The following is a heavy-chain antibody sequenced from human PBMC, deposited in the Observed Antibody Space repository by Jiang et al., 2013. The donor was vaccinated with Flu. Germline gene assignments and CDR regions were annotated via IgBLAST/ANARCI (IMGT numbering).Heavy chain of an antibody. D-gene: IGHD2-15*01. V-gene: IGHV3-23*01. J-gene: IGHJ6*02. CDR2: ISGSGGST. CDR1: GFTFSSYA. CDR3: AKDREYCSGGSCYPSYYGMDV. Sequence: SGGGLVQPGGSLRLSCAASGFTFSSYAMSWVRQAPGKGLEWVSAISGSGGSTYYADSVKGRFTISRDNSKNTLYLQMNSLRAEDTAVYYCAKDREYCSGGSCYPSYYGMDVWGQGTTVTVSS.